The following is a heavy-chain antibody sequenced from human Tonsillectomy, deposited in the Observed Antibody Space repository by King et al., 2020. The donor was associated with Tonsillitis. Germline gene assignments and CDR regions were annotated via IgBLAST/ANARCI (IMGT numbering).Heavy chain of an antibody. CDR3: ARAQNRMTNLGY. CDR1: GYTFTSYG. D-gene: IGHD2-15*01. Sequence: QLVQSGAEVKKPGASVNVSCKASGYTFTSYGITWVRQAPGHGLEWMGWISPYNGNTKYAQKLQGRVTMTTEPSTSTAYMELRSLRSDDTAVYYCARAQNRMTNLGYWGQGTLVTVSS. V-gene: IGHV1-18*01. J-gene: IGHJ4*02. CDR2: ISPYNGNT.